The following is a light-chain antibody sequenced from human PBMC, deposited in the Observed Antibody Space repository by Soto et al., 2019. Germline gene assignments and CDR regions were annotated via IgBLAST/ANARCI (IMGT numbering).Light chain of an antibody. CDR1: QSIGIY. J-gene: IGKJ1*01. Sequence: IQMTQSPSSLSTSVGDRVTITCRASQSIGIYLNWYQQRPGKAPKLLIYAASSLQGGVPSRFSGSGSGTDFTLTISTPQPEDFATYYCQQSYSHPRTFGQGTKVDIK. CDR2: AAS. V-gene: IGKV1-39*01. CDR3: QQSYSHPRT.